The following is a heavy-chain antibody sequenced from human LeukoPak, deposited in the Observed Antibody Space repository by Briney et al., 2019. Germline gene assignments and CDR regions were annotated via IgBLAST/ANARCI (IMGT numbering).Heavy chain of an antibody. D-gene: IGHD3-22*01. CDR3: ARGLRITMIVVVTLKPDAFDI. CDR1: GYTFTGYY. Sequence: ASVKVSCKASGYTFTGYYMHWVRQAPGQGLEWMGWINPNSGGTNYAQKFQGRVTMTRDTSISTAYMELSRLRSDDTAVYYCARGLRITMIVVVTLKPDAFDIWGQGTIVTVSS. CDR2: INPNSGGT. J-gene: IGHJ3*02. V-gene: IGHV1-2*02.